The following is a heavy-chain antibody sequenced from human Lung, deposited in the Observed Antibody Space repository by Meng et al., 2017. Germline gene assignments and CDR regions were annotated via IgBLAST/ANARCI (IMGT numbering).Heavy chain of an antibody. D-gene: IGHD5-12*01. Sequence: GGSLRLSCEGSGFTFSNAYMTWVRQVPGKRLEWVGRIKSKPDGKTIDYAAPVKGRFTISRDDSKNTVYQQMNSLKTEDTAVYYCSGHIDYWGQGTRVTGSS. V-gene: IGHV3-15*01. CDR3: SGHIDY. J-gene: IGHJ4*02. CDR1: GFTFSNAY. CDR2: IKSKPDGKTI.